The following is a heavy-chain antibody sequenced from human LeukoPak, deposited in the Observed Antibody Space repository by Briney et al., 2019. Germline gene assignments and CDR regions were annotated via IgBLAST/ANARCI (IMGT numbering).Heavy chain of an antibody. CDR2: IYYSGST. V-gene: IGHV4-59*01. J-gene: IGHJ4*02. Sequence: SETLSLTCTVSGGSISSYYWSWIRQPPGKGLEWIGYIYYSGSTNYNPSLKSRVTISVDTSKNQFSLKLSSVTAADTALYYCARARYFDSYGSYYFDYWGQGTLVTVSS. CDR1: GGSISSYY. D-gene: IGHD3-9*01. CDR3: ARARYFDSYGSYYFDY.